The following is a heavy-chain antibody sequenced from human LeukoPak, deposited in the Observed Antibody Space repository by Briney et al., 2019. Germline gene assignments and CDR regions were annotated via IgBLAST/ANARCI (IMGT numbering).Heavy chain of an antibody. J-gene: IGHJ1*01. V-gene: IGHV5-51*03. Sequence: GESLKISWKGSGYSFASNWICGVRQMAGKGVGWMATIYPGASDTRYSPSSQGQVTISADKSVSTAYLHCSRLKASDTAIYYCATYAGTSSTYCQHWGQGTLVAVSS. CDR1: GYSFASNW. CDR3: ATYAGTSSTYCQH. CDR2: IYPGASDT. D-gene: IGHD3-10*01.